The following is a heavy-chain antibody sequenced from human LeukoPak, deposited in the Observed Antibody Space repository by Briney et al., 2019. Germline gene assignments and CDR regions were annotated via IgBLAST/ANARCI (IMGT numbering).Heavy chain of an antibody. Sequence: ASVKVSCKASGGTFSSYAISWVRQAPGQGLEWMGGIIPIFGTANYAQKFQGRVTMTRDTSISTAYMELSRLRSDDTAVYYCARDFCSLFVDCSNYDYWGQGTLVTVSS. V-gene: IGHV1-69*05. D-gene: IGHD3-3*02. CDR2: IIPIFGTA. CDR1: GGTFSSYA. CDR3: ARDFCSLFVDCSNYDY. J-gene: IGHJ4*02.